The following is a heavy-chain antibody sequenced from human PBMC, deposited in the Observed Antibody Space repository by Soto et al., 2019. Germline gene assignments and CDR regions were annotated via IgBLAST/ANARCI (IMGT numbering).Heavy chain of an antibody. Sequence: GESLKISCKGSGYSFTSYWISWVRQMPGKGLEWMGRIDPSDSYTNYSPSFQGHVTISADKSISTAYLQWSSLKASDTAMYYCARERYSYGTYYYYGMDVWGQGTTVTVS. CDR1: GYSFTSYW. D-gene: IGHD5-18*01. CDR2: IDPSDSYT. J-gene: IGHJ6*02. V-gene: IGHV5-10-1*01. CDR3: ARERYSYGTYYYYGMDV.